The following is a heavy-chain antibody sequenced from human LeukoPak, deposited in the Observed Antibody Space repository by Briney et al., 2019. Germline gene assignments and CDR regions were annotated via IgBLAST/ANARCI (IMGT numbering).Heavy chain of an antibody. J-gene: IGHJ5*02. V-gene: IGHV4-59*12. Sequence: SETLSLTCTVSGASINDYYWMWIRQPPGGGLEWIGYFYYSESSNYNPSLRSRVTISVDPSKSHFSLKLRSVTAADTAVYYCAGVYGSGSYYPDWFDPWGQGTLVTVSS. CDR1: GASINDYY. CDR2: FYYSESS. CDR3: AGVYGSGSYYPDWFDP. D-gene: IGHD3-10*01.